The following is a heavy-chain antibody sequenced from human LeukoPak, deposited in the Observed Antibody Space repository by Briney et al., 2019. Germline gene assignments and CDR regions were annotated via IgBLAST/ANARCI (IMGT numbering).Heavy chain of an antibody. V-gene: IGHV1-69*13. Sequence: GASVKVSFKSSAGTFITYAISWVRQAPGQGREGRGGIIPIFGTANYAQKFQGRVTITSDESTSTAYMELSSLRSEDTAVYYCARRTGVSRDGYLGAFDIWGQGTMVTVSS. CDR2: IIPIFGTA. CDR3: ARRTGVSRDGYLGAFDI. J-gene: IGHJ3*02. CDR1: AGTFITYA. D-gene: IGHD5-24*01.